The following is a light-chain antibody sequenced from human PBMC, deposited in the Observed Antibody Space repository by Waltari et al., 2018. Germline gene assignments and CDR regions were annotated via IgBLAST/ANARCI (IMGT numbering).Light chain of an antibody. CDR1: SSDVGGYNY. Sequence: QSALTQPPSASGSPGQSVTISCTGTSSDVGGYNYVSWYQQPPGKAPKLRIYEVSKRPSGVPDRFSGSKSGNTASLTVSGLQAEDEADYYCSSYAGSNAVVFGGGTKLTVL. V-gene: IGLV2-8*01. CDR2: EVS. J-gene: IGLJ2*01. CDR3: SSYAGSNAVV.